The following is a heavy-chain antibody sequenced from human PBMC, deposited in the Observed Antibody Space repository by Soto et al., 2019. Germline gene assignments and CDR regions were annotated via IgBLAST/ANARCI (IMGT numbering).Heavy chain of an antibody. CDR3: ARLKLLWFGVVGSVYGMDV. Sequence: LSLPCAVYGGSFSGYYWSWIRQPPGKGLEWIGEINHSGSTNYNPSFKSRVTISVDTSKNQFSLKLSSVTAADTAVYYCARLKLLWFGVVGSVYGMDVWGQGTTVTVSS. V-gene: IGHV4-34*01. J-gene: IGHJ6*02. CDR2: INHSGST. D-gene: IGHD3-10*01. CDR1: GGSFSGYY.